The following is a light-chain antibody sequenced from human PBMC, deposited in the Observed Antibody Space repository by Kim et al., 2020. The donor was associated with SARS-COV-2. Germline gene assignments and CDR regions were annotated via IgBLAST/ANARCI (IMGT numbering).Light chain of an antibody. Sequence: RVTISCTGSSSNSGAGYDVHWYQQLPGTAPKLLIYGNSNRPSGVPDRFSGSKSGTSASLAITGLQAEDEADYYCQSYDSSLSEVVFGGGTQLTVL. CDR1: SSNSGAGYD. J-gene: IGLJ2*01. CDR2: GNS. CDR3: QSYDSSLSEVV. V-gene: IGLV1-40*01.